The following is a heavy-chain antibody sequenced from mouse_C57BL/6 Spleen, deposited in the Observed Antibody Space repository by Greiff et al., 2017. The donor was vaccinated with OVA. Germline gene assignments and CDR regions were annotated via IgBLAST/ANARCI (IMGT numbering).Heavy chain of an antibody. D-gene: IGHD2-1*01. Sequence: EVHLVESGGGLVQPKGSLKLSCAASGFSFNTYAMNWVRQAPGKGLEWVARIRSKSNNYATYYADSVKDRFTISRDDSESMLYLQMNNLKTEDTAMYYCVRQGELPFDYWGQGTTLTVSS. CDR2: IRSKSNNYAT. J-gene: IGHJ2*01. CDR3: VRQGELPFDY. CDR1: GFSFNTYA. V-gene: IGHV10-1*01.